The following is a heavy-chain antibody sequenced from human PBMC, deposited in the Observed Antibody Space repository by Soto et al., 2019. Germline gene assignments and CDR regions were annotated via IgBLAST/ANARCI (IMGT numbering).Heavy chain of an antibody. CDR1: GFTFSSYA. D-gene: IGHD3-16*02. J-gene: IGHJ3*02. Sequence: QVQLVESGGGVVQPGRSLRLSCAASGFTFSSYAMHWVRQAPGKGLEWVAVISYDGSNKYYADSLKGRFTISRDNSKNTLYLQMNSLRAEDTAVYYCGDLGELSPEGFDIWGQGTMVTVSS. CDR2: ISYDGSNK. CDR3: GDLGELSPEGFDI. V-gene: IGHV3-30-3*01.